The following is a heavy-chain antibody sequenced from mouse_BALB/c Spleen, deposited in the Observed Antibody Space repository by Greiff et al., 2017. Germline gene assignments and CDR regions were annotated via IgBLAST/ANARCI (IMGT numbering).Heavy chain of an antibody. V-gene: IGHV5-12-2*01. CDR2: ISNGGGST. Sequence: EVQVVESGGGLVQPGGSLKLSCAASGFTFSSYTMSWVRQTPEKRLEWVAYISNGGGSTYYPDTVKGRFTISRDNAKNTLYLQMSSLKSEDTAMYYCARWDDYDVFAYWGQGTLVTVSA. CDR3: ARWDDYDVFAY. CDR1: GFTFSSYT. D-gene: IGHD2-4*01. J-gene: IGHJ3*01.